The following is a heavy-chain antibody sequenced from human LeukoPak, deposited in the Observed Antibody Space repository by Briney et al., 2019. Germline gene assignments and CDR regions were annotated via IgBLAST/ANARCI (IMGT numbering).Heavy chain of an antibody. Sequence: NPSETLSLTCTVSGYSISSGYYWGWIRQPPGKGLEWIGSIYHSGSTYYNPSLKSRVTISVDTSKNQFSLKLSSVTAADTAVYYCARVRSFDSSGYYFHFDYWGQGTLVTVSS. D-gene: IGHD3-22*01. CDR2: IYHSGST. CDR1: GYSISSGYY. CDR3: ARVRSFDSSGYYFHFDY. J-gene: IGHJ4*02. V-gene: IGHV4-38-2*02.